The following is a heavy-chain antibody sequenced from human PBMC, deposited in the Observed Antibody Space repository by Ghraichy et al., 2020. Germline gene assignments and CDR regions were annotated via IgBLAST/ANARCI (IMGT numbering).Heavy chain of an antibody. Sequence: SETLSLTCTVSGGSISSSTYYWGWVRQPPGKGLEWIGGIYSSGTYYNPSLRSRVTISLDMSKNQFSLNLSSMTAADTAVYYCARVQSGSSCSQFDYWGQGTLVTVSS. D-gene: IGHD6-13*01. CDR3: ARVQSGSSCSQFDY. J-gene: IGHJ4*02. CDR1: GGSISSSTYY. V-gene: IGHV4-39*07. CDR2: IYSSGT.